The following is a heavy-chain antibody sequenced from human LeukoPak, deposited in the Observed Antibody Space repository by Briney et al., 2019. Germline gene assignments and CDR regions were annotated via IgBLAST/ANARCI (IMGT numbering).Heavy chain of an antibody. V-gene: IGHV1-24*01. J-gene: IGHJ4*02. CDR3: ATKSGSRGGFDY. Sequence: GASVKVPCKVSGYTLTELSMHWVRQAPGKGLEWMGGFDPEDGETIYAQKFQGRVTMTEDTSTDTAYMELSSLRSEDTAVYYCATKSGSRGGFDYWGQGTLVTVSS. CDR1: GYTLTELS. CDR2: FDPEDGET. D-gene: IGHD1-26*01.